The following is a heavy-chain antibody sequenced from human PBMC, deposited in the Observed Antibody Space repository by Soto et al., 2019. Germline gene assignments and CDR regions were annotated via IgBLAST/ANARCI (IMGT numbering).Heavy chain of an antibody. Sequence: QVQLVESGGGVVQPGRSPRLSCGASGLTFSRYGMHWVRQAPGKGLEWVALISYDGSLEYYSDSVKGRFTISRDNSKNTLYLQMNSLRAEDTAMYYCAKDQEWDHDPFDIWGQGTMVTVSS. D-gene: IGHD1-26*01. J-gene: IGHJ3*02. CDR2: ISYDGSLE. CDR1: GLTFSRYG. V-gene: IGHV3-30*18. CDR3: AKDQEWDHDPFDI.